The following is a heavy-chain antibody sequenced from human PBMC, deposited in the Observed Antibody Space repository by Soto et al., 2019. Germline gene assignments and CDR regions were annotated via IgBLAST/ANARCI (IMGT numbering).Heavy chain of an antibody. Sequence: QITLKESGPTLVKPTQTLTLTCTFSGFSLSTRGVGVAWIRQPPGKALEWLALIFWDDDKWYSPSLTSRLTITEDTAKNQVVLTMTNIDPVDTATYYCAHRPRGYAYYFDYWGQGTLVTVSS. CDR3: AHRPRGYAYYFDY. J-gene: IGHJ4*02. CDR1: GFSLSTRGVG. D-gene: IGHD1-1*01. V-gene: IGHV2-5*02. CDR2: IFWDDDK.